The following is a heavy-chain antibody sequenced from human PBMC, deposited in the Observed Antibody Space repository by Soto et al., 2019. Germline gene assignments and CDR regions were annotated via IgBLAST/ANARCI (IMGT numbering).Heavy chain of an antibody. V-gene: IGHV3-53*04. CDR2: IYSGGST. CDR3: ASVYYGDTLD. D-gene: IGHD4-17*01. Sequence: EVQLVESGGGLVQPGGSLRLSCAASGFTVSSNYMSWVRQAPGKGLEWASVIYSGGSTYYAASVKGRFTISRHNSKNTLYLKMNSLRAEDTAVYYCASVYYGDTLDWGQGTLVTVSS. CDR1: GFTVSSNY. J-gene: IGHJ4*02.